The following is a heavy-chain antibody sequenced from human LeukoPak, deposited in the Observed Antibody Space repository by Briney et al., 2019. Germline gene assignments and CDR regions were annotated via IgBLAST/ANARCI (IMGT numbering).Heavy chain of an antibody. CDR1: GGTFSSYA. Sequence: ASVKVSCKASGGTFSSYAISWVRQAPGQGLEWMGGIIPIFGTANYAQKFQGRVTITADESTSTACMELSSLRSEDTAVYYCARGRTDSGDYVWFDPWGQGTLVTVSS. V-gene: IGHV1-69*13. CDR3: ARGRTDSGDYVWFDP. J-gene: IGHJ5*02. CDR2: IIPIFGTA. D-gene: IGHD4-17*01.